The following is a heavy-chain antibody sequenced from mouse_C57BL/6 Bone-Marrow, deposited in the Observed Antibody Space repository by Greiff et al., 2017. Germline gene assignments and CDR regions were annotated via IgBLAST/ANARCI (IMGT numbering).Heavy chain of an antibody. CDR2: IRNKDNNHAT. J-gene: IGHJ2*01. Sequence: EVQGVESGGGLVQPGGSMKLSCAASGFTFSDAWMDWVRQSPEKGLEWVAEIRNKDNNHATYYAESVKGRFTISRDDSKSSVYLQMNSLRAEDTGIYYCTRQSYGSSYDYWGQGTTLTVSS. D-gene: IGHD1-1*01. CDR1: GFTFSDAW. CDR3: TRQSYGSSYDY. V-gene: IGHV6-6*01.